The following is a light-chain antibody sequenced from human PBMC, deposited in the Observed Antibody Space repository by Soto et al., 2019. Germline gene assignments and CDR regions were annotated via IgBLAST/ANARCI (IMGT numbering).Light chain of an antibody. CDR1: QSVSSSY. J-gene: IGKJ1*01. CDR3: QQYNNWPRT. Sequence: EIVLTQSPATLSLSPGERTTLSCRASQSVSSSYLAWYQQKAAQAPRLLIYGTSTRATGIPARFSGSGSGTDFTLTISSLQFEDFAVYYCQQYNNWPRTFGQGTKVDIK. V-gene: IGKV3-15*01. CDR2: GTS.